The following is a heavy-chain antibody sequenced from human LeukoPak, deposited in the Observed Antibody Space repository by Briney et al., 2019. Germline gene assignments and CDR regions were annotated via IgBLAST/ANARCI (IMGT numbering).Heavy chain of an antibody. V-gene: IGHV1-18*01. Sequence: ASVKVSCKASGYASSIDGISWGRQGPRQGLEWMGWISAYNGNTNYAQTPQGRVTMTTDTSTSTAYLELRSLRSDATAVYYWARDRTDDYVWGSYRYTNYYYWGQETLVTVSS. D-gene: IGHD3-16*02. CDR3: ARDRTDDYVWGSYRYTNYYY. J-gene: IGHJ4*02. CDR2: ISAYNGNT. CDR1: GYASSIDG.